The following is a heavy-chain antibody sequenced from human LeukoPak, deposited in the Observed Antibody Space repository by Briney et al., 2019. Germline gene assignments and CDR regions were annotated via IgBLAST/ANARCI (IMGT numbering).Heavy chain of an antibody. Sequence: ASVKVSCKASGYTFTNYAMNWVRQAPGQGLEWVGWINTNTGNPTYAQGFTGRFVFSLDTSVSTAYLQINTLKAEDTAVYYCARGHDGDLDYWGQGTLVTVSS. CDR2: INTNTGNP. V-gene: IGHV7-4-1*02. J-gene: IGHJ4*02. CDR3: ARGHDGDLDY. CDR1: GYTFTNYA. D-gene: IGHD4-17*01.